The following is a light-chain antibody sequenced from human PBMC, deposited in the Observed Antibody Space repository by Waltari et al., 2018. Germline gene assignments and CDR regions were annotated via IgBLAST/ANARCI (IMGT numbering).Light chain of an antibody. J-gene: IGLJ3*02. CDR1: SGHSSNI. V-gene: IGLV4-69*01. CDR2: INSDGSH. Sequence: QLVLTQSHSASASLGASVTLTCTLDSGHSSNIIPRLQQQPEEGPRYLMKINSDGSHSKGDEMPDRFSGSSSGAERYLTISSVQSEDEADYYCQTGGHGTWVFGGGTKLTVL. CDR3: QTGGHGTWV.